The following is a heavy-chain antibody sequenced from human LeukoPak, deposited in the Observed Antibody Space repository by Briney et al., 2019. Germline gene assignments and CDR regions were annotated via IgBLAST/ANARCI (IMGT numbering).Heavy chain of an antibody. CDR2: INHSGST. CDR1: GGSFSGYY. D-gene: IGHD4-17*01. J-gene: IGHJ5*02. CDR3: ARQMTTVTSRWWFDP. V-gene: IGHV4-34*01. Sequence: PSETLSLTCAVYGGSFSGYYWSWIRQPPGKGLEWIGEINHSGSTNYNPSLKSRVTISVDTSKNQFSLKLSSVTAADTVVYYCARQMTTVTSRWWFDPWGQGTLVTVSS.